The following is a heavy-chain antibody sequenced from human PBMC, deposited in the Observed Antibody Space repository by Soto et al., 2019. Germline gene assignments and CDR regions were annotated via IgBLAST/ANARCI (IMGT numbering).Heavy chain of an antibody. CDR3: AREASVLIPAAQPSRFDS. CDR1: GYTFTSYV. J-gene: IGHJ4*02. Sequence: GASVKVSCKASGYTFTSYVINWVRQAPGQGLEWVGWISPYSGYTHSAQKFHGRLTLTTDTAASTAYMELRILRSADTALYYCAREASVLIPAAQPSRFDSWGQGTLVTVSS. V-gene: IGHV1-18*04. CDR2: ISPYSGYT. D-gene: IGHD2-2*01.